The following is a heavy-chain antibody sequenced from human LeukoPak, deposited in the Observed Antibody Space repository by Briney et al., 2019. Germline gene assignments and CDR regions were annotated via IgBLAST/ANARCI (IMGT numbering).Heavy chain of an antibody. D-gene: IGHD3-10*01. CDR1: GYTFTRYY. J-gene: IGHJ6*02. CDR2: INPGGVST. CDR3: TRDRSTSADGSGFNFLENYYYAMDV. Sequence: ASVKVSCKASGYTFTRYYIPWVRQAPGQGLEWMGFINPGGVSTRYAEKFQGRVTMTRDTSTTTVYMDLSSLRSEDTDVYYCTRDRSTSADGSGFNFLENYYYAMDVWGRGTTVTVSS. V-gene: IGHV1-46*01.